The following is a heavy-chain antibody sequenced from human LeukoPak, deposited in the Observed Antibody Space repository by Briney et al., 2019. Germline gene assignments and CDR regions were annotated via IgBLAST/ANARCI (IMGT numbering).Heavy chain of an antibody. V-gene: IGHV4-38-2*02. J-gene: IGHJ4*02. CDR1: GYSISSAYY. D-gene: IGHD3-9*01. Sequence: SETLSLTCSVSGYSISSAYYWGWIRQPPGKWLEWIATIHYSGSTYYNPSLKSRVTISLDTSKNQFSLKLNSVAAADTAVYYCARDLYDLLTGYYSNDNSSLDFWGQGTLVTVSS. CDR2: IHYSGST. CDR3: ARDLYDLLTGYYSNDNSSLDF.